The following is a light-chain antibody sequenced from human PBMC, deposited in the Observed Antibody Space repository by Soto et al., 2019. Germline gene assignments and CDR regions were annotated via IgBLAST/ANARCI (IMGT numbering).Light chain of an antibody. CDR3: QQRSDWPPLT. J-gene: IGKJ5*01. CDR1: QSVGSF. Sequence: EIVLTQSPATLSLSPGERATLSCRASQSVGSFLAWYQQKPGQAPRLLIYDTYKRPTGVPARFTGSGSGAEFTLTINSLEPEDFAVYYCQQRSDWPPLTFGQGTRLDIK. V-gene: IGKV3-11*01. CDR2: DTY.